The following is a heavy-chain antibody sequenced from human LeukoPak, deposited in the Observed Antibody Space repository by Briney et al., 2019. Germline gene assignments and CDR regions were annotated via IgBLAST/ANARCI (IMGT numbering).Heavy chain of an antibody. J-gene: IGHJ6*03. D-gene: IGHD1-26*01. CDR2: ISGSGGST. CDR1: GFTFSSYA. V-gene: IGHV3-23*01. CDR3: ARDGAPSGSYYYYYYMDV. Sequence: GGSLRLSCAASGFTFSSYAMSWVRQAPGKGLEWVSAISGSGGSTYYADSVKGRFTISRDNSKNTLYLQMNSLRAEDTAVYYCARDGAPSGSYYYYYYMDVWGKGTTVTVSS.